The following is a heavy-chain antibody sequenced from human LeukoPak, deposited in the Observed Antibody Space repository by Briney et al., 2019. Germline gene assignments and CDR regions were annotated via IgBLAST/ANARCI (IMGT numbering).Heavy chain of an antibody. V-gene: IGHV3-20*04. CDR3: ARVWSEDLTDVFDV. J-gene: IGHJ3*01. CDR2: INWSGART. CDR1: GFTFDDFG. Sequence: GGSLRLSCAASGFTFDDFGMSWVRQGPGKGLQWVAGINWSGARTTYADSVKGRFTVSRDNAKSSLHLQMNNLRAEDTAFYYCARVWSEDLTDVFDVWGQGTLVTVS. D-gene: IGHD1-1*01.